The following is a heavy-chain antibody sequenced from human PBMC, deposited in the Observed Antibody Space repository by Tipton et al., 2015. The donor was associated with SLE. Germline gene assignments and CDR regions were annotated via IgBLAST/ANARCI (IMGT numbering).Heavy chain of an antibody. J-gene: IGHJ3*02. D-gene: IGHD5-12*01. CDR1: GGSISSYY. CDR3: ARVGRGVATIGVAFDI. CDR2: IYYSGST. Sequence: TLSLTCTVSGGSISSYYWSWIRQPPGKGLEWIGYIYYSGSTNYNPSLKSRVTISVDTSKSQFSLNLSSVTAADSAVYYCARVGRGVATIGVAFDIWGQGTMVTVSS. V-gene: IGHV4-59*12.